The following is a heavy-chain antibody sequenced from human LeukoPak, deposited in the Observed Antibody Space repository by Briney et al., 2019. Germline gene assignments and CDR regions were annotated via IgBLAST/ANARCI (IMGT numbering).Heavy chain of an antibody. J-gene: IGHJ4*02. CDR1: GYTFTSYG. D-gene: IGHD1-7*01. CDR2: ISAYNGNT. Sequence: GASVKVSCKASGYTFTSYGISWVRQAPGQGLEWMGWISAYNGNTNYAQKLQGRVTMTTDTSTSTAYMELRSLRSEDTAVYYCARVPRTGTTYYFDYWGQGTLVTVSS. CDR3: ARVPRTGTTYYFDY. V-gene: IGHV1-18*01.